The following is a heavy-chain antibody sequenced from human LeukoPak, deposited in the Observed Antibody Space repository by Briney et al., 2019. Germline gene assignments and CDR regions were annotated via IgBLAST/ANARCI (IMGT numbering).Heavy chain of an antibody. Sequence: SETLPLTCTVSGGSIRTTSYYWGWIRQPPGREPEWIGTLYFSGSTYYNPSLESRVTISVDTSNNQFSLKLSSVTAADTAVYYCARGASGYGSSTSCYTGSRYNWLDPWGQGTLVTVSS. CDR3: ARGASGYGSSTSCYTGSRYNWLDP. CDR1: GGSIRTTSYY. D-gene: IGHD2-2*02. J-gene: IGHJ5*02. V-gene: IGHV4-39*07. CDR2: LYFSGST.